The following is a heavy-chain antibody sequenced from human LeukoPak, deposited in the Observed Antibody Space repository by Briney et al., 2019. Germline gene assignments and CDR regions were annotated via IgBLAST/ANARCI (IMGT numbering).Heavy chain of an antibody. CDR3: ARDGYCGSTSCRGWFDP. J-gene: IGHJ5*02. CDR2: ISYDGSNK. V-gene: IGHV3-30*01. CDR1: GFTFSSYA. Sequence: GGSLRLSCAASGFTFSSYALHWVRQAPGKGLEWVAVISYDGSNKYYADSVKGRFTISRDNSKNTLYLQMDSLRAEDTAVYYCARDGYCGSTSCRGWFDPWGQGTLVTVSS. D-gene: IGHD2-2*03.